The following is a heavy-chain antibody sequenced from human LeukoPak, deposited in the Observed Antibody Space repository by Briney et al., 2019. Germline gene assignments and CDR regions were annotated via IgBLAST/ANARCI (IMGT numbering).Heavy chain of an antibody. D-gene: IGHD2-2*02. CDR3: ARGRGRYCSSTSCYRSIYYYYYMDV. J-gene: IGHJ6*03. Sequence: SETLSLTCAVYGGSFSGYYWSWIRQPPGKGLEWIGEINHSGSTNYNPSLKSRVTISVDTSKNQFSLKLSSVTAADTAVYCCARGRGRYCSSTSCYRSIYYYYYMDVWGKGTTVTVS. V-gene: IGHV4-34*01. CDR1: GGSFSGYY. CDR2: INHSGST.